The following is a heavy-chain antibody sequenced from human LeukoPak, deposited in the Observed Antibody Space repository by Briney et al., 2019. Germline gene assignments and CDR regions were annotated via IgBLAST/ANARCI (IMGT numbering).Heavy chain of an antibody. J-gene: IGHJ4*02. CDR2: ISRSGDTK. Sequence: GGFLRLSCAASGFTFSRYEMNWVRQAPGKGREWVSYISRSGDTKYFADSVKGRFTISRDNAKNSLYLQMSSLRAEDTAVYYCARDYASDYWGQGTLVTVSS. CDR3: ARDYASDY. D-gene: IGHD3-10*01. CDR1: GFTFSRYE. V-gene: IGHV3-48*03.